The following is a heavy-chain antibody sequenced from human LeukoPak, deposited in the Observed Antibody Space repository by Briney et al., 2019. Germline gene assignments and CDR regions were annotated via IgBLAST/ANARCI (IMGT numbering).Heavy chain of an antibody. Sequence: PSATLLIACTVSGGSISSYYWRWTLQPAVKGLESIGYIYYSGSTNYNPSRKSRVTISVDTSKNQFSLKLSSVTAADTAVYYCARGGHGPYDYWGQGTLVTVS. V-gene: IGHV4-59*01. J-gene: IGHJ4*02. CDR2: IYYSGST. CDR3: ARGGHGPYDY. D-gene: IGHD3-16*01. CDR1: GGSISSYY.